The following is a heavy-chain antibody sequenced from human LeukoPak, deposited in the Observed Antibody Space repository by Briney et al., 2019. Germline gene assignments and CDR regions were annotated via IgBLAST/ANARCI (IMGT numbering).Heavy chain of an antibody. V-gene: IGHV3-48*01. CDR3: ARGGGYSGYCFDY. D-gene: IGHD5-12*01. Sequence: GGSLRLSCAASGFTFSSYSMNWVRQAPGKRLEWVSYISSSSSTIYYADSVKGRFTISRDNAKNSLYLQMNSLRAEDTAVYYCARGGGYSGYCFDYWGQGTLVTVSS. CDR2: ISSSSSTI. CDR1: GFTFSSYS. J-gene: IGHJ4*02.